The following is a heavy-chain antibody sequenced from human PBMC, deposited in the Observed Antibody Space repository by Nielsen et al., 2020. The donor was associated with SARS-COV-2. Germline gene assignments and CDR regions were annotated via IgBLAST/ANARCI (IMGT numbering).Heavy chain of an antibody. J-gene: IGHJ3*02. CDR3: ARDANYYDSSGYPYGAFDI. CDR2: IYYSGST. V-gene: IGHV4-30-4*01. D-gene: IGHD3-22*01. Sequence: WIRQPPGKGLEWIEYIYYSGSTYYNPSLKSRVTISVDTSKNQFSLRLTSVTAADTAVYYCARDANYYDSSGYPYGAFDIWGQGTRVTVSS.